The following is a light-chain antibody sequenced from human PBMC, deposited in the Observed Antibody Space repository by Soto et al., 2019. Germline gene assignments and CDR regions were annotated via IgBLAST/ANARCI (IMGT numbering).Light chain of an antibody. V-gene: IGKV3-11*01. CDR2: DAS. Sequence: ELVLTQSPGTLSLSPGGSATLSCRASQSVSRYLAWYQQKPGQALRLLIYDASKRATGIPARFSGSGSGTDFTLTISSLEPEDVAVYYCQQYYSTPYTFGQGTKLEIK. J-gene: IGKJ2*01. CDR3: QQYYSTPYT. CDR1: QSVSRY.